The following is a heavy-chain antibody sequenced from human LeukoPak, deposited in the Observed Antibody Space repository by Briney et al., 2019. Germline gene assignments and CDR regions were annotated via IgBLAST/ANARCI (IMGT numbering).Heavy chain of an antibody. CDR3: AGDNATAIAVAGTSYWFDP. CDR2: IIPIFGTA. Sequence: SVKVSCKASGGTFSSYAISWVRQAPGQGLEWMGGIIPIFGTANYAQKFQGRVTITADESTSTAYMELSSLRSEDTAVYYCAGDNATAIAVAGTSYWFDPWGQGTLVTVSS. D-gene: IGHD6-19*01. J-gene: IGHJ5*02. V-gene: IGHV1-69*13. CDR1: GGTFSSYA.